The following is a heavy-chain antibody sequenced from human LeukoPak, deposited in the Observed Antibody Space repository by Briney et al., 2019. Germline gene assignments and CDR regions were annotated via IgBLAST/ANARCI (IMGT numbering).Heavy chain of an antibody. Sequence: ASVKVSCKASGYTFTNYGISWVRQAPGQGLEWMRWICAYNGNTHYAQNLQGRVTMTTDTSTSTAYMELKSLRSDDTAVYYCARGGHRRYYYTSGSAFDPWGQGTLVTVSS. V-gene: IGHV1-18*01. J-gene: IGHJ5*02. CDR2: ICAYNGNT. CDR3: ARGGHRRYYYTSGSAFDP. D-gene: IGHD3-10*01. CDR1: GYTFTNYG.